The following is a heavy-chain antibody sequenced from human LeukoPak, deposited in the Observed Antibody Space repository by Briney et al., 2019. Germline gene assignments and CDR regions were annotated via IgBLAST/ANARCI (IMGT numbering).Heavy chain of an antibody. CDR2: IIPIFGTA. Sequence: SVKVSCKASGGTFSSYAISWVRQAPGQGLERMGGIIPIFGTANYAQKFQGRVTITADESTSTAYMELSSLRSEDTAVYYCARVAVYCSGGSCYLPDLSYFDYWGQGTLVTVSS. CDR1: GGTFSSYA. V-gene: IGHV1-69*13. CDR3: ARVAVYCSGGSCYLPDLSYFDY. D-gene: IGHD2-15*01. J-gene: IGHJ4*02.